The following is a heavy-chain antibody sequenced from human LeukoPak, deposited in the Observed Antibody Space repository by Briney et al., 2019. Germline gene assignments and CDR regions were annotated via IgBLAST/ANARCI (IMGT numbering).Heavy chain of an antibody. CDR3: ARSDVLRFLEWTSTLNFDY. D-gene: IGHD3-3*01. CDR1: GYTFTSYG. J-gene: IGHJ4*02. CDR2: ISAYNGNT. Sequence: GASVKVSCKASGYTFTSYGISWVRQAPGQGLEWMGWISAYNGNTNYAQKLQGRVTMTTDTSTSTAYMELRSLRSDDTAVYYCARSDVLRFLEWTSTLNFDYWGQGTLVTVSS. V-gene: IGHV1-18*01.